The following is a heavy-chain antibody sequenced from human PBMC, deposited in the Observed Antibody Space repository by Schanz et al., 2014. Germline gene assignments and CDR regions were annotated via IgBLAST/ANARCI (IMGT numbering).Heavy chain of an antibody. CDR2: ISDSGDTA. CDR3: AKYRGYYRVSGSYRELEY. J-gene: IGHJ4*02. Sequence: EVHLLESGGGLVQPGGSLRLSCAASGFTFTNYAMSWVRQAPGKGLEWVSLISDSGDTAYYADSVKGRFTISRDNSKNTLYLQMNSLRPEDTAVYYCAKYRGYYRVSGSYRELEYWGQGTLVTVSS. V-gene: IGHV3-23*01. D-gene: IGHD3-10*01. CDR1: GFTFTNYA.